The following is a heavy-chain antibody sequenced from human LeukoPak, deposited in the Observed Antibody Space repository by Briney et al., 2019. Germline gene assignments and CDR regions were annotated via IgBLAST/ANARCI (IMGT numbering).Heavy chain of an antibody. CDR3: ARDLPVVEVVEPAAAFYYFDY. J-gene: IGHJ4*02. V-gene: IGHV1-18*01. CDR1: GYTFTSYG. D-gene: IGHD2-2*01. Sequence: GASVKVSCKASGYTFTSYGISWVRQAPGQGLEWMGWISAYNGNTNYAQKLQGRVTMTTDTSTSTAYMELRSLRSDDTAVYYCARDLPVVEVVEPAAAFYYFDYWGQGTLVTVSS. CDR2: ISAYNGNT.